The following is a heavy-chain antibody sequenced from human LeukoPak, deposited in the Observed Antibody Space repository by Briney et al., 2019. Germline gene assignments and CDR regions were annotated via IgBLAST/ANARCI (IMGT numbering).Heavy chain of an antibody. Sequence: SVKVSCKASGGTFSSYAISWVRQAPGQGLEWMGGIIPIFGTANYAQKFQGRVKITPDESTSTAYMELSSLRSEHTAAYYCASGISSPAAFDIWGQGTMVTVSS. J-gene: IGHJ3*02. CDR3: ASGISSPAAFDI. V-gene: IGHV1-69*01. D-gene: IGHD2-2*01. CDR1: GGTFSSYA. CDR2: IIPIFGTA.